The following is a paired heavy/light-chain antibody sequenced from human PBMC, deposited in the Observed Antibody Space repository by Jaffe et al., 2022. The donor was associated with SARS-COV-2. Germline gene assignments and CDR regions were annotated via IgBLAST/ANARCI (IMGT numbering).Heavy chain of an antibody. V-gene: IGHV1-69*01. CDR1: GGTFSSYA. D-gene: IGHD3-22*01. J-gene: IGHJ3*02. Sequence: QVQLVQSGAEVKKPGSSVKVSCKASGGTFSSYAISWVRQAPGQGLEWMGGIIPIFGTANYAQKFQGRVTITADESTSTAYMELSSLRSEDTAVYYCAREPPESDYDSSGYLGFSAFDIWGQGTMVTVSS. CDR3: AREPPESDYDSSGYLGFSAFDI. CDR2: IIPIFGTA.
Light chain of an antibody. CDR1: QGISNY. J-gene: IGKJ1*01. V-gene: IGKV1-27*01. CDR2: AAS. CDR3: QKYNSAPKT. Sequence: DIQMTQSPSSLSASVGDRVTITCRASQGISNYLAWYQQKPGKVPKLLIYAASTLQSGVPSRFSGSGSGTDFTLTISSLQPEDVATYYCQKYNSAPKTFGQGTKVEIK.